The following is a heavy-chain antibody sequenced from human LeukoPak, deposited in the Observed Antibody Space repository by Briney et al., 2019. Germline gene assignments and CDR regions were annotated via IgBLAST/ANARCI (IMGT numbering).Heavy chain of an antibody. CDR3: AKTLQYCTNGVCYPDWFDP. Sequence: HPGGSLRLSCAASGFTFSSYAMSWVRQAPGKGLEWVSAISGSGGSTYYADSVKGRFTISRDNSKNTLYLQMNRLRAEDTAVYYCAKTLQYCTNGVCYPDWFDPWGQGTLVTVSS. J-gene: IGHJ5*02. CDR2: ISGSGGST. D-gene: IGHD2-8*01. V-gene: IGHV3-23*01. CDR1: GFTFSSYA.